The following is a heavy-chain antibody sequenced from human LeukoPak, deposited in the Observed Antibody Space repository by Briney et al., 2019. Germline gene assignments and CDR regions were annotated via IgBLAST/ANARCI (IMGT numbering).Heavy chain of an antibody. CDR3: ARDSPGIQLWQYYFDY. CDR1: GYTFTSYY. D-gene: IGHD5-18*01. Sequence: VASVKVSCKASGYTFTSYYMHWVRQAPGQGLEWMGIINPSGGSTSYAQKFQGRVTMTRDTSTSTVYMELSSLRPEDTAVYYCARDSPGIQLWQYYFDYWGQGTLVTVSS. CDR2: INPSGGST. J-gene: IGHJ4*02. V-gene: IGHV1-46*03.